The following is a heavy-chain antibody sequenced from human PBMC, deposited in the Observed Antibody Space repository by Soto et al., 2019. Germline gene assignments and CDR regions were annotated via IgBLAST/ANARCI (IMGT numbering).Heavy chain of an antibody. Sequence: ASVKVSCKASGYTFTDYFIHWVRQAPGQGFEWMGWINPNSRGTNYAQKFQDRVTMTRDTSNNTAYMELRGLRSDDTAVYYCARVTLKAGNWFDPWGQGTLVTVSS. CDR2: INPNSRGT. J-gene: IGHJ5*02. V-gene: IGHV1-2*02. CDR1: GYTFTDYF. CDR3: ARVTLKAGNWFDP.